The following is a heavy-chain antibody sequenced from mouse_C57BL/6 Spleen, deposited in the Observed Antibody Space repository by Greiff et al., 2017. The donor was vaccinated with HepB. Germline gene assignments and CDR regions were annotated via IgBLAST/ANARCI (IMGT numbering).Heavy chain of an antibody. CDR2: INYDGSST. V-gene: IGHV5-16*01. J-gene: IGHJ3*01. CDR3: VRGGFAY. Sequence: EVQRVESEGGLVQPGSSMKLSCTASGFTFSDYYMAWVRQVPEKGLEWVANINYDGSSTYYLDSLKSRFIISRDNAKNILYLQMSSLKSEDTATYYCVRGGFAYWGQGTLVTVSA. CDR1: GFTFSDYY.